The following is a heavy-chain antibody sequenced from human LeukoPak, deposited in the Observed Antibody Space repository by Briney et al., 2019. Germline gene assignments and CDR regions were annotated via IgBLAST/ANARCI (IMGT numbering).Heavy chain of an antibody. Sequence: ASVKVSCKASGYTFTSYDINWVRQATGQGLEWMGWMNPNSGNTGYAQKFQGRVTMTRNTSISTAYMELSSLRSEDTAVYYCARKRYCSGGSCRRASYNWFDPWGQGTLVTVSS. CDR3: ARKRYCSGGSCRRASYNWFDP. CDR1: GYTFTSYD. J-gene: IGHJ5*02. D-gene: IGHD2-15*01. CDR2: MNPNSGNT. V-gene: IGHV1-8*01.